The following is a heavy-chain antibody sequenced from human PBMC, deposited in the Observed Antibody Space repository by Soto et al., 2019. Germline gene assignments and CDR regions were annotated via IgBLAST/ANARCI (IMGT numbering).Heavy chain of an antibody. CDR3: AKNSAATIRVGYDY. Sequence: EVQLLESGGGLAQPGGSLRLSCAASGFTFSSYPMSWVRQAPGQWLEWVSGIVASGGITYYADSVKGRFTISRDHSKNTLYLQVNSLRAEDTAVYYWAKNSAATIRVGYDYWGQGTLVTVSS. CDR1: GFTFSSYP. V-gene: IGHV3-23*01. D-gene: IGHD5-12*01. CDR2: IVASGGIT. J-gene: IGHJ4*02.